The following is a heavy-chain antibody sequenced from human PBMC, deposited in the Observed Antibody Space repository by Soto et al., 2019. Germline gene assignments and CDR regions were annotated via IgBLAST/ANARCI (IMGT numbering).Heavy chain of an antibody. CDR1: GFTFSSYA. D-gene: IGHD3-16*01. CDR2: ISGSGGST. Sequence: GGSLRLSCAASGFTFSSYAMSWVRQAPGKGLEWVSAISGSGGSTYYADSVKGRFTISRDNSKNTLYLQMNRLRAEDTAVYYCAKLGGYYYYYYGMDVWGQGTTVTVSS. CDR3: AKLGGYYYYYYGMDV. J-gene: IGHJ6*02. V-gene: IGHV3-23*01.